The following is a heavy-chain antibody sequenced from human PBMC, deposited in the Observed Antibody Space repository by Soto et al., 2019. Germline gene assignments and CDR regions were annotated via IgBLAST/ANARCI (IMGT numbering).Heavy chain of an antibody. D-gene: IGHD2-2*01. CDR3: ARDFSSTSCYERYYYYMDV. J-gene: IGHJ6*03. V-gene: IGHV1-69*04. CDR1: GGTFSSYT. CDR2: IIPILGIA. Sequence: SVKVSCKASGGTFSSYTISWVRPAPGQGLEWMGRIIPILGIANYAQKFQGRVTITADKSTSTAYMELSSLRSEDTAVYFCARDFSSTSCYERYYYYMDVWGKGTPVTVSS.